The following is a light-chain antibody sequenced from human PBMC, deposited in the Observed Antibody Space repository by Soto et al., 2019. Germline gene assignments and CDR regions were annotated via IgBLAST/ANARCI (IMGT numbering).Light chain of an antibody. CDR1: QSVSSNY. V-gene: IGKV3-20*01. J-gene: IGKJ3*01. Sequence: EIVLTQSPGTLSLSPGERATLSCRASQSVSSNYLAWYQQRPGQPPRFLIYGASTRATGIPDRFSGSGSGTDFTLTISSLEPEDFAVYYCQQYGNSVFTFGPGTKVDIK. CDR3: QQYGNSVFT. CDR2: GAS.